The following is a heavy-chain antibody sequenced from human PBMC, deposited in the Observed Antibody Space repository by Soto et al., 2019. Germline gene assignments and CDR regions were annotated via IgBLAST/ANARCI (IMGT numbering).Heavy chain of an antibody. CDR2: INPSGGST. D-gene: IGHD3-10*01. CDR3: ARGQGSGSSFHPHYYYGMDV. J-gene: IGHJ6*02. CDR1: GYTFTSYY. V-gene: IGHV1-46*01. Sequence: ASAKVSCKASGYTFTSYYMHWVRQAPVQGLEWMGIINPSGGSTSYAQKFQGRVTMTRDTSTSTVYMELSSLRSEDTAVYYCARGQGSGSSFHPHYYYGMDVWGQGTTVKVSS.